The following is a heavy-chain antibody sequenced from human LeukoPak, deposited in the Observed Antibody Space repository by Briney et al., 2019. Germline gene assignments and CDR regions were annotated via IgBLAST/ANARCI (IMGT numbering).Heavy chain of an antibody. D-gene: IGHD5-18*01. CDR1: GFTFDDYA. Sequence: GRSLRLSCAASGFTFDDYAMHWVRQAPGKGLEWVSGISWNSGSIGYADSVKGRFTISRDNAKNSLYLHMNSLRAEDTALYYCAKDSAMGYYYYYGMDVWGQGTTVTVSS. CDR2: ISWNSGSI. V-gene: IGHV3-9*01. CDR3: AKDSAMGYYYYYGMDV. J-gene: IGHJ6*02.